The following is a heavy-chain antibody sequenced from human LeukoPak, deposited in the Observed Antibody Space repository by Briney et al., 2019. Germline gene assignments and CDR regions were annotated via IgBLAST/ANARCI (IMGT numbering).Heavy chain of an antibody. V-gene: IGHV4-59*01. J-gene: IGHJ6*03. CDR1: GGSISGYY. Sequence: SETLSLTCTVSGGSISGYYWNWIRQPPGKGLEWIGYIYYSGGTNYNPSLKGRLTISVDTSKNQFSLKLSSVTAADTAVYYCARRAAAVGTYYMDVWGKGTTVTVSS. CDR3: ARRAAAVGTYYMDV. CDR2: IYYSGGT. D-gene: IGHD6-13*01.